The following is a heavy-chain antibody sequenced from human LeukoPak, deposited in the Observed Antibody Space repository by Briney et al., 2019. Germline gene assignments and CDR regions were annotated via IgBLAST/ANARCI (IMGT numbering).Heavy chain of an antibody. J-gene: IGHJ4*02. CDR1: GGTFSSYA. Sequence: SVKVSCKASGGTFSSYAISWVRQAPGQGLEWMGGIIPIFGTANYAQKFQGRVTITADKSTSTAYMELSSLRSEDTAVYYCARGPNDSSGYYYEAAFDYWGQGTLVTVSS. V-gene: IGHV1-69*06. D-gene: IGHD3-22*01. CDR2: IIPIFGTA. CDR3: ARGPNDSSGYYYEAAFDY.